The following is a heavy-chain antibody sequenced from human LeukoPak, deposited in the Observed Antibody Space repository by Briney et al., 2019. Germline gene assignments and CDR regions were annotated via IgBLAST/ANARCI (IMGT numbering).Heavy chain of an antibody. V-gene: IGHV1-8*01. CDR2: MNPNSGNT. CDR3: ARGRNSDSWYFDWFDI. CDR1: GYTFTSYD. Sequence: ASVKVSCKASGYTFTSYDINWVRQATGQGLEWMGWMNPNSGNTGYAQKFQGRATMTRDTSISTAYMEVSSLSSDDTAVYYCARGRNSDSWYFDWFDIWGQGTLVTVSS. J-gene: IGHJ5*02. D-gene: IGHD6-13*01.